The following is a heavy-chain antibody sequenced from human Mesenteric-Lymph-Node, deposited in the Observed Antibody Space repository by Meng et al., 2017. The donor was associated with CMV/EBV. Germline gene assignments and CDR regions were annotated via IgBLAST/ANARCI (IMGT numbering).Heavy chain of an antibody. CDR1: GGTFSSFA. Sequence: SCKASGGTFSSFAISWVRQAPGQGLEWMGRIIPILDIVNYAQRFQGRVTITADKSTSTAYMEVSSLRSEDTAVYYCSREDSSGWFVYWGQGTLVTVSS. J-gene: IGHJ5*01. CDR3: SREDSSGWFVY. D-gene: IGHD6-19*01. CDR2: IIPILDIV. V-gene: IGHV1-69*04.